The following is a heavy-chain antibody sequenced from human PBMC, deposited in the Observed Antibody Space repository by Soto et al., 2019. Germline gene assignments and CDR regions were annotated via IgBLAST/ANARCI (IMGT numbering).Heavy chain of an antibody. CDR1: GYTFTRYG. CDR2: ISAYNGNT. J-gene: IGHJ6*02. Sequence: ASVKVSCKASGYTFTRYGISWVRQAPGQGLEWMGWISAYNGNTKYAQNLKGRVTMTTGTSTTTAYMELRSLTSDDTAVYYCAREGFCSGGSCDFYSHDYFGMDLWGQGTTVTVSS. CDR3: AREGFCSGGSCDFYSHDYFGMDL. V-gene: IGHV1-18*01. D-gene: IGHD2-15*01.